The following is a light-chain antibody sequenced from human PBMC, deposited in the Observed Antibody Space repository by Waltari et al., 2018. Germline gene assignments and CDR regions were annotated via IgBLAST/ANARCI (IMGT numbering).Light chain of an antibody. V-gene: IGKV3-11*01. CDR3: HHRIT. CDR2: DAS. CDR1: QSVYDQ. J-gene: IGKJ3*01. Sequence: IVLTQSPATLSLSPGQRVTLSCRTSQSVYDQLAWYQQKPGQAPRLLVYDASNRATGIPARFSGSGSGTGFTLTISSLEPEDFAVYYCHHRITFGPGTKVDI.